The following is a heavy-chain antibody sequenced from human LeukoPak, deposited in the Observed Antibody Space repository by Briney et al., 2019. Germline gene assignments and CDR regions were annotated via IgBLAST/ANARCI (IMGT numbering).Heavy chain of an antibody. CDR2: SYSSWST. Sequence: SETLSLTCTVSGYSISRGYYWGGIRPPPGKGKEGMGKSYSSWSTYYNPSLKSRVTISVDTSQNQFSLKLSSVTAADTAVYYCAREGVYDSSGYYYGRPGYWGQGTLVTVSS. J-gene: IGHJ4*02. V-gene: IGHV4-38-2*02. CDR3: AREGVYDSSGYYYGRPGY. CDR1: GYSISRGYY. D-gene: IGHD3-22*01.